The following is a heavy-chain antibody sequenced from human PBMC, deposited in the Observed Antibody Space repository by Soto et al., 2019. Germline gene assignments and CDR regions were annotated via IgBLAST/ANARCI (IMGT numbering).Heavy chain of an antibody. Sequence: QVQLVQSGAEVKKPGSSVKVSCKASGGTFSTYSVSWVRQAPGQGLEWMGGIIPMFGSTKYAQTFQDRVNVTVQQSTSTVYMELSSLRSDDTAVYYLARSQGGEFQLLYAFDIWGQGTKVTVSS. D-gene: IGHD1-26*01. V-gene: IGHV1-69*01. CDR2: IIPMFGST. CDR1: GGTFSTYS. J-gene: IGHJ3*02. CDR3: ARSQGGEFQLLYAFDI.